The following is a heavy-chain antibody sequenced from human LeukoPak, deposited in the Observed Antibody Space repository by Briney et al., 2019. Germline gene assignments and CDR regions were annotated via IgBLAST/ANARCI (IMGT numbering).Heavy chain of an antibody. V-gene: IGHV4-31*03. J-gene: IGHJ6*03. CDR1: GGSISSGGYY. CDR2: IYYSGST. Sequence: SETLSLTCTVSGGSISSGGYYWSWIRQHPGKGLEWIGYIYYSGSTYYNPSLKSRVTISVDTSKNQFSLKLSSVTAADTAVYYCARHRVYCSSTSCYYYYYMDVWGKGTTVTVSS. D-gene: IGHD2-2*01. CDR3: ARHRVYCSSTSCYYYYYMDV.